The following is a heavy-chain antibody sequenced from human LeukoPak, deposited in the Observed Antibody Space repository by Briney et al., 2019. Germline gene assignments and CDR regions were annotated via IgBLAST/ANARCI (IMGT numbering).Heavy chain of an antibody. CDR1: GFTFSSYS. D-gene: IGHD6-19*01. V-gene: IGHV3-48*02. Sequence: GGSLRLSCAASGFTFSSYSMTWVRQAPGKGLEWVSYISSSSSTIYYADSVKGRFTISRDNAKNSLYLQMNSLRDEDTAVYYCAREDSSGWYGPPGYYGMDVWGQGTTVTVSS. J-gene: IGHJ6*02. CDR3: AREDSSGWYGPPGYYGMDV. CDR2: ISSSSSTI.